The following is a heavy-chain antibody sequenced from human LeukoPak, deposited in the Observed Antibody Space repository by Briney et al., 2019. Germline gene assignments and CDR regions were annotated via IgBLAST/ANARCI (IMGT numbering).Heavy chain of an antibody. CDR1: GGSFSGYY. Sequence: SETLSLTCAVYGGSFSGYYWSWIRQPPGKGLEWIGEINHSGSTNYNPSLKSRVTISVDTSKNQFSLKLSPVTAADTAVYYCARSRLARLYGGNRRGAFDIWGQGTMVTVSS. CDR2: INHSGST. D-gene: IGHD4-23*01. CDR3: ARSRLARLYGGNRRGAFDI. V-gene: IGHV4-34*01. J-gene: IGHJ3*02.